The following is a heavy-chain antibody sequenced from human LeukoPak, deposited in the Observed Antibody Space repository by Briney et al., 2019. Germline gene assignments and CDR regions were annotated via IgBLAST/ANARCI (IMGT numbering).Heavy chain of an antibody. CDR2: ISSSSAYI. CDR1: GFTFSTYS. J-gene: IGHJ6*02. Sequence: GGSLRLSCAASGFTFSTYSMNGVRQAPGKGLEWVSSISSSSAYIYYADSVKGRFTISRDNSKNTLYLQMNSLRAEDTAVYYCAKDLVAAPYYYYYGMDVWGQGTTVTVSS. D-gene: IGHD6-6*01. V-gene: IGHV3-21*04. CDR3: AKDLVAAPYYYYYGMDV.